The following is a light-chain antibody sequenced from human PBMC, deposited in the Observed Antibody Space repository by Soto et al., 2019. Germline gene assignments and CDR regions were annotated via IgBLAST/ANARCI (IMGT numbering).Light chain of an antibody. Sequence: DVVMTQSPLSLPVTLGQPSSISCRSSQSLVYSDGNTYLNWFQQRPGQSPRRLIYKVSNRDSGVPDRFSGSGSGTDFTLKISRVEAEDVGVYYCIQGTHTITFGQGTRLEIK. CDR3: IQGTHTIT. CDR2: KVS. CDR1: QSLVYSDGNTY. V-gene: IGKV2-30*01. J-gene: IGKJ5*01.